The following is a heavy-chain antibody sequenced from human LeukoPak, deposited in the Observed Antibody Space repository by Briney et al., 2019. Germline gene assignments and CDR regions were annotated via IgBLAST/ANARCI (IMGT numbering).Heavy chain of an antibody. Sequence: SETLSLTCAVYGGSFSGYYWSWIRQPPGKGLEWIGEINHSGSTIYNPSLKSRVTISVDTSKNQFSLKLSSVTAADTAVYYCARRVRGSSLYFDYWGQGTLVTVSS. CDR3: ARRVRGSSLYFDY. D-gene: IGHD1-26*01. CDR1: GGSFSGYY. V-gene: IGHV4-34*01. J-gene: IGHJ4*02. CDR2: INHSGST.